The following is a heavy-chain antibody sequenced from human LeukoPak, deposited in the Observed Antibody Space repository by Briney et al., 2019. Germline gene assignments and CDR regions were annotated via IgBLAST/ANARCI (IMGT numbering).Heavy chain of an antibody. CDR3: AKEFIAGDGHVDCDS. CDR1: GFTISTYA. J-gene: IGHJ4*02. V-gene: IGHV3-23*01. CDR2: ITSSGATT. Sequence: GGSMRLSCAASGFTISTYAMTWVRQAPGKGLEWVSSITSSGATTYYADSVKGRFTISRDISKSGLYLQMNSLTAEDSAVYYCAKEFIAGDGHVDCDSWGQGTLVTVSS. D-gene: IGHD5-24*01.